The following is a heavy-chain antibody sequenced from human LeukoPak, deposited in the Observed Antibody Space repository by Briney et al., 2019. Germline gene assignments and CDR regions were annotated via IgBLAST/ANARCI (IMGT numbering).Heavy chain of an antibody. CDR2: IKGGGAGA. J-gene: IGHJ3*02. V-gene: IGHV3-23*01. CDR3: AKSSSSYGDDGPDI. Sequence: GGSLRLSCAASGFTFSNFAMHWVRQTPERGLEWVSSIKGGGAGAHYADSVEGRFTISRDNSKSTLYVQMNSLRAEDTAVYYCAKSSSSYGDDGPDIWGQGTKVTVSS. D-gene: IGHD2-21*01. CDR1: GFTFSNFA.